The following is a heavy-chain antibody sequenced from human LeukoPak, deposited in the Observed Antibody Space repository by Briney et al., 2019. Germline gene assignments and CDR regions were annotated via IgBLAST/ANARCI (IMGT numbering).Heavy chain of an antibody. CDR2: IKQDGSQK. CDR1: GFTFSTYW. Sequence: TGGSLRLSCAASGFTFSTYWMSWVRQAPGKGLEWVANIKQDGSQKQYVGSVKGRFTISRDDAKNSLYLQMNSLRAEDTAVYYCARDGSSSLSSSAPPPTDFDYWGQGTLVTVSS. CDR3: ARDGSSSLSSSAPPPTDFDY. J-gene: IGHJ4*02. V-gene: IGHV3-7*01. D-gene: IGHD6-6*01.